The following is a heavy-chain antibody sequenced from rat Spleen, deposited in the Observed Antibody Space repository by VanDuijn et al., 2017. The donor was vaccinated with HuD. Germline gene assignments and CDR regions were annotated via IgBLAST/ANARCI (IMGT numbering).Heavy chain of an antibody. CDR1: GFTFSDYG. CDR2: ISYGDSSGHSST. J-gene: IGHJ2*01. V-gene: IGHV5-29*01. D-gene: IGHD1-11*01. CDR3: ARVGPTEGIGDY. Sequence: EVQLVESGGGLVQPGRSLKLSCAASGFTFSDYGMAWVRQAPTKGLEWVATISYGDSSGHSSTNYRDSVKGRFTISRDNAKSTLYLQIDSLRSEDTATYYCARVGPTEGIGDYWGQGVMVTVSS.